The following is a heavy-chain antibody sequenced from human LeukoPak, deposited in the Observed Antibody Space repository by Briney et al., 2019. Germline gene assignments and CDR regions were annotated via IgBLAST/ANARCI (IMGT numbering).Heavy chain of an antibody. CDR2: IDPSGGST. V-gene: IGHV1-46*01. CDR3: ARDRYSYGQAWDY. D-gene: IGHD5-18*01. CDR1: GYTFTTYY. J-gene: IGHJ4*02. Sequence: ASVKVSCKASGYTFTTYYMHWVPQAPGQGLEWMGIIDPSGGSTTYAQKFQGRVTMTRDTSTSTVYMELSSLRSEDTAVYYCARDRYSYGQAWDYWGQGTLVTVSS.